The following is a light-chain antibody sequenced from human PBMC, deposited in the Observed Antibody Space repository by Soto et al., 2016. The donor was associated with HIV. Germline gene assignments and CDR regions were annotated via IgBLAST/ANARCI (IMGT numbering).Light chain of an antibody. Sequence: DIQMTQSPSSLSASVGDRVTITCRASRRIGTYVNWYQQMPGKAPKFLMFAASSLPSGVPSRFSGSGSGTDFTLTITNVQREDFATYYCQHTYSAPYSFGQGTKLEIK. CDR1: RRIGTY. V-gene: IGKV1-39*01. CDR3: QHTYSAPYS. CDR2: AAS. J-gene: IGKJ2*03.